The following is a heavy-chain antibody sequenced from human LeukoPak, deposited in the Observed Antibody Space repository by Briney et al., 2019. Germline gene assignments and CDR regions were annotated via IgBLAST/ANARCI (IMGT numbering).Heavy chain of an antibody. CDR2: ISSSGSTI. CDR3: ARDKVETPKYYYYYYGMDV. V-gene: IGHV3-11*01. Sequence: GGSLRLSCAASGFTFSDYYMSWIRQAPGKGLEWVSYISSSGSTIYYADSVKGRFTISRDNAKDSLYLQMNSLRAEDTAVYYCARDKVETPKYYYYYYGMDVWGQGTTVTVSS. CDR1: GFTFSDYY. J-gene: IGHJ6*02.